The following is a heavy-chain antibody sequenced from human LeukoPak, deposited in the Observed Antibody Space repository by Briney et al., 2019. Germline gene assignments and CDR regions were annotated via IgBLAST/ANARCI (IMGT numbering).Heavy chain of an antibody. V-gene: IGHV4-38-2*02. CDR1: GYSINSGYY. D-gene: IGHD3-22*01. CDR2: ISHSGST. CDR3: ARGNYDIPYFDY. J-gene: IGHJ4*02. Sequence: SETLSLTCTVSGYSINSGYYWGWIRQPPGKGLDWIGSISHSGSTYYNPSLKSRVTISLDTSKSQFTLKLSSVTAADTAVYYCARGNYDIPYFDYWGQGTLVTVSS.